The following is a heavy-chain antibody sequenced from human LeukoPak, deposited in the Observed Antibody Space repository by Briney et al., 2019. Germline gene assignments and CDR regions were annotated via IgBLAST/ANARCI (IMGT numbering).Heavy chain of an antibody. Sequence: GGSLRLSCAASGFTFSSYAMSWVRQAPGKGLEWVSAISGSGGSTYYADSVKGRFTISRDNSKNTLYLQMNSLRAEDTAVFYCAKDLQAGYSSGWYLGAHWGQGTLVTVSS. CDR2: ISGSGGST. D-gene: IGHD6-19*01. CDR1: GFTFSSYA. CDR3: AKDLQAGYSSGWYLGAH. J-gene: IGHJ4*02. V-gene: IGHV3-23*01.